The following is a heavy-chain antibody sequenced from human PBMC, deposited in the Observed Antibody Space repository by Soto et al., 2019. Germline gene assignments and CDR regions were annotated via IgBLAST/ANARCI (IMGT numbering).Heavy chain of an antibody. D-gene: IGHD6-13*01. CDR2: ISWDGGST. J-gene: IGHJ4*02. Sequence: GSLRLSCAASGFTFDDYTMHWVRQAPGKGLEWVSLISWDGGSTYYADSVKGRFTISRDNSKNSLYLQMNSLRTEDTALYYCAKDSCLKGSSWPSPLFDDWGQGTLVTVSS. V-gene: IGHV3-43*01. CDR3: AKDSCLKGSSWPSPLFDD. CDR1: GFTFDDYT.